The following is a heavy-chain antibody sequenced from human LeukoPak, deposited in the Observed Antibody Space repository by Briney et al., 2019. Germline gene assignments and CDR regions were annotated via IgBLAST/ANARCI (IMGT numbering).Heavy chain of an antibody. J-gene: IGHJ4*02. Sequence: GRSLSLSCAASGFTFSSYGMHWVRQAPGKGLEWVAVISHDGSNKYYADSVKGRFTISRDNAKNSLYLQMNSLRAEDTAVYYCARDGLSIPYYYDSSGYSPFDYWGQGTLVTVSS. CDR2: ISHDGSNK. CDR1: GFTFSSYG. V-gene: IGHV3-30*03. D-gene: IGHD3-22*01. CDR3: ARDGLSIPYYYDSSGYSPFDY.